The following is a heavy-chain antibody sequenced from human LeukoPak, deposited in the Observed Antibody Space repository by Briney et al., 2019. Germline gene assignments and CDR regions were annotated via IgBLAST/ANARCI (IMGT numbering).Heavy chain of an antibody. CDR1: GGSFSGYY. D-gene: IGHD6-19*01. Sequence: KSSETLSLTCAVYGGSFSGYYWSWIRQPPGKGLEWIGEINHSGSTNYNPSLKSRVTISVDTSKNQFSLKLSSVTAADTAVYYCARVAGMESSGWYRRPYYYYYMDVWGKGTTVTVSS. CDR2: INHSGST. J-gene: IGHJ6*03. V-gene: IGHV4-34*01. CDR3: ARVAGMESSGWYRRPYYYYYMDV.